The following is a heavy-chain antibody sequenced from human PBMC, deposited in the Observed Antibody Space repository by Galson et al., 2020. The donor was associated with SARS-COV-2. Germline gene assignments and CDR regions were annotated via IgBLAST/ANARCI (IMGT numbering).Heavy chain of an antibody. CDR2: IKSKTDGGTT. CDR3: TAKPSAVHGNYYYYDMDV. J-gene: IGHJ6*03. V-gene: IGHV3-15*01. D-gene: IGHD2-2*01. CDR1: GFTFSDAW. Sequence: GGSLRLSCAASGFTFSDAWMSWVRHAPGKGLEWVGRIKSKTDGGTTNYGASVKGRFSISRDDSKNTLYLQMNSLKIEDTALYYCTAKPSAVHGNYYYYDMDVWGNGTTVTVSS.